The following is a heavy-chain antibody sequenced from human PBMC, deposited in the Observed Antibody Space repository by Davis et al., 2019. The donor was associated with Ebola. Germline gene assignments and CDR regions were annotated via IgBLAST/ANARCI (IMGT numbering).Heavy chain of an antibody. J-gene: IGHJ4*02. CDR1: GFTFSSYA. CDR2: ISYDGSNK. D-gene: IGHD3-3*01. Sequence: PGGSLRLSCAASGFTFSSYAMHWVRQAPGKGLEWVAVISYDGSNKYYADSVKGRFTISRDNSKNTLYLQMNSLRAEDTAVYYCASAPGGAYYDFWSGFDYWGQGTLVTVSS. CDR3: ASAPGGAYYDFWSGFDY. V-gene: IGHV3-30-3*01.